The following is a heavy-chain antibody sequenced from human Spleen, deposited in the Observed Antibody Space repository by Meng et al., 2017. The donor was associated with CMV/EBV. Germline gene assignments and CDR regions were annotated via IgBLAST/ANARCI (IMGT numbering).Heavy chain of an antibody. CDR1: GGSISSYY. CDR2: VYYSGST. CDR3: ARFSSGYYASFFDF. D-gene: IGHD3-22*01. V-gene: IGHV4-59*01. Sequence: SETLSLTCTVSGGSISSYYWSWIRQSPGKGLEWIGYVYYSGSTDYNPSLKSRVTISVDKSKNQFSLRLSSVTAADTAVYYCARFSSGYYASFFDFWGQGTLVTVSS. J-gene: IGHJ4*02.